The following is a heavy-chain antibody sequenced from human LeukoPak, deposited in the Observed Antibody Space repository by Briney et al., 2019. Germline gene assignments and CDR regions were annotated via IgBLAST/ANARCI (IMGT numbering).Heavy chain of an antibody. CDR3: ARKQSRAGAAGGTFDY. V-gene: IGHV4-4*02. CDR2: MYHSGST. CDR1: GGSISSSNW. D-gene: IGHD6-13*01. Sequence: SETLSLTCAVSGGSISSSNWWSWVRQPPGKGLEWIGEMYHSGSTNYNPSLKSRVTISVDKSKNQFSLKLTSVTAADTAVYYYARKQSRAGAAGGTFDYWGQGTLVTVSS. J-gene: IGHJ4*02.